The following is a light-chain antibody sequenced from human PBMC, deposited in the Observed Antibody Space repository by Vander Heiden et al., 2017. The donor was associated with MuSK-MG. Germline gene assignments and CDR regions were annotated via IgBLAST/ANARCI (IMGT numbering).Light chain of an antibody. CDR1: QSVSSN. Sequence: EIVMTQSPATLSVSPGERATLSCRASQSVSSNLAWYQQKPGQAPRLLIYGASTRATGIPARFSGSGYETEFTLTISSLQSEDFAVYYCQQYNNWPPLTFGGGTKGEIK. J-gene: IGKJ4*01. V-gene: IGKV3-15*01. CDR2: GAS. CDR3: QQYNNWPPLT.